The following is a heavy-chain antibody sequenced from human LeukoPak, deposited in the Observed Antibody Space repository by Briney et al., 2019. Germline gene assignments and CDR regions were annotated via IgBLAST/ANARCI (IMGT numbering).Heavy chain of an antibody. Sequence: GGSLRLSCAASGFTFSSYGMHWVRQAPGKGLEWVAVISYDGSNKYYADSVKGRFTISRDNSKNTLYLQMNSLRAEDTAVYYCAKDYSSGVFDYSGPGTLVTVSS. D-gene: IGHD6-19*01. CDR2: ISYDGSNK. V-gene: IGHV3-30*18. J-gene: IGHJ4*02. CDR1: GFTFSSYG. CDR3: AKDYSSGVFDY.